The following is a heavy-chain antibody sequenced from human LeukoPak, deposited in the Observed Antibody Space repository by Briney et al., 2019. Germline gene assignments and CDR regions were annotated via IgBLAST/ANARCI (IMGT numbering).Heavy chain of an antibody. V-gene: IGHV3-23*01. CDR3: ARNFRLGGTTGWIN. Sequence: GVSLRLPCDASGYLFGLYAMTGAPETRGKGLEGVSGISAGGYDRNYADSVKGRFTNSRDNSRGTVYLQMDSLRADDTGFYFCARNFRLGGTTGWINWGQGTLVIVSS. CDR2: ISAGGYDR. J-gene: IGHJ4*02. D-gene: IGHD1/OR15-1a*01. CDR1: GYLFGLYA.